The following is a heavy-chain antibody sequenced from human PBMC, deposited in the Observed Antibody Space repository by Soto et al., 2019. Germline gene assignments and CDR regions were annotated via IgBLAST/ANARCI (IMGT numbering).Heavy chain of an antibody. CDR3: ASLYSNYVAFDY. V-gene: IGHV3-23*01. CDR1: GFTFSGYG. CDR2: LSASGDST. D-gene: IGHD4-4*01. J-gene: IGHJ4*02. Sequence: GSLRLSCAASGFTFSGYGMGWVRQAPGKGLEWVSALSASGDSTYYADSVKGRFTISRDNSKSTLFLQMNSLRAEDTALYYCASLYSNYVAFDYWGQGTLVTVSS.